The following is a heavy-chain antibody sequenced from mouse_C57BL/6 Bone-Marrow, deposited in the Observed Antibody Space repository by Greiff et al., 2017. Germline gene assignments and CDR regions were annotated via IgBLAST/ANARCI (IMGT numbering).Heavy chain of an antibody. Sequence: QVQLQQPGAELVKPGASVKLSCKASGYTFTSYWMKWVKQRPGQGLEWIGEIDPSDGYTNYNQKFKGKATLTVDTSSSTAYMQLRSLTSEDSTVYYCARGGYDAMDYWGQGTSVTVSS. D-gene: IGHD1-1*02. V-gene: IGHV1-50*01. CDR2: IDPSDGYT. CDR1: GYTFTSYW. J-gene: IGHJ4*01. CDR3: ARGGYDAMDY.